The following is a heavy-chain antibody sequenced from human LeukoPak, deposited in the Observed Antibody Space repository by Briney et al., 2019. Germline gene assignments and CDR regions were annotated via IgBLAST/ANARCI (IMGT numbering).Heavy chain of an antibody. Sequence: QTGGSLRLSCAASGFAFSRYGMHWLRQAPGTGLEWVAVMWYDGSNEAYADSVRGRFTISRDNSENRLYLQMSSLRADDTAVYYCAKGTPLCYFDYWGQGTLVTVSS. J-gene: IGHJ4*02. CDR2: MWYDGSNE. CDR3: AKGTPLCYFDY. V-gene: IGHV3-30*02. D-gene: IGHD3-16*01. CDR1: GFAFSRYG.